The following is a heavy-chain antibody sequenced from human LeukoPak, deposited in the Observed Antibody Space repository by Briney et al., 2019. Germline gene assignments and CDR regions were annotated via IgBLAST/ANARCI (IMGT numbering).Heavy chain of an antibody. Sequence: GGSLRLSCAASGFTFSSYAMSWVRQAPGKGLEWVSAISGSGGSTYYADSVKGRFTISRDNSKNTLYLQMNSLRAEDTAVYYCAKARGYCSGGSCNSNYFDYWGQGTLVTVSS. D-gene: IGHD2-15*01. CDR3: AKARGYCSGGSCNSNYFDY. J-gene: IGHJ4*02. CDR2: ISGSGGST. V-gene: IGHV3-23*01. CDR1: GFTFSSYA.